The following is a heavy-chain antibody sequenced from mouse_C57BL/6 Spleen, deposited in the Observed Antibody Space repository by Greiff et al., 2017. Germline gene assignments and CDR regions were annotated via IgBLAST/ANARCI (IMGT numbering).Heavy chain of an antibody. J-gene: IGHJ4*01. CDR2: IRNKANGYTT. CDR3: ARYDDYAMDY. Sequence: EVKLVESGGGLVQPGGSLSLSCAASGFTFTDYYMSWVRQPPGKALEWLGFIRNKANGYTTAYSASVKGRFTISRDNSQSILYLQMNALRAEDSATYYCARYDDYAMDYWGQGTSVTVSS. V-gene: IGHV7-3*01. CDR1: GFTFTDYY.